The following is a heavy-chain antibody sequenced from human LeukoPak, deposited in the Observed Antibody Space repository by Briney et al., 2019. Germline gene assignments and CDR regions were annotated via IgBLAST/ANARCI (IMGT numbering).Heavy chain of an antibody. CDR3: ARSPNKYYYDSSGSGNWFDP. V-gene: IGHV4-59*08. CDR1: GGSISSYY. CDR2: IYYSGST. J-gene: IGHJ5*02. D-gene: IGHD3-22*01. Sequence: SETLSLTCTVSGGSISSYYWSWIRQPPGKGLEWIGYIYYSGSTNYNPSLKSRVTISVDTSKNQFSLKLSSVTAADTAVYYCARSPNKYYYDSSGSGNWFDPWGQGTQVTVSS.